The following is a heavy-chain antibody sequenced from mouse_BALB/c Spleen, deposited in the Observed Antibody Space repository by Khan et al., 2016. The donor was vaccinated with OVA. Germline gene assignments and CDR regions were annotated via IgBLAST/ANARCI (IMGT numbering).Heavy chain of an antibody. J-gene: IGHJ1*01. CDR3: ARPPITTVVATSYWFFDV. CDR2: ISSGGNYT. D-gene: IGHD1-1*01. CDR1: GFTFSSYA. Sequence: EVQLVESGGGLVQPGGSLKLSCAASGFTFSSYAMSWVRQTPEKRLEWVATISSGGNYTYYPDSVKGRFTISRDNAKNTLYLQMRRMRSEDTAMYYCARPPITTVVATSYWFFDVWGAGTTVTVSS. V-gene: IGHV5-9-3*01.